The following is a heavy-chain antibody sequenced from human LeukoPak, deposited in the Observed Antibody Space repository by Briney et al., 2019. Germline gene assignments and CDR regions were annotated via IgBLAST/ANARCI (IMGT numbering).Heavy chain of an antibody. J-gene: IGHJ3*01. D-gene: IGHD2-15*01. CDR3: ATRQFCSGGTCYGLSF. Sequence: GGSLRLSCAASGFTFSSYSIHWVRQAPGKGLEWVSVISKNGDTTYYADSVKGRFTISRDNSKNTLYLQMNSLRAEDTALYFCATRQFCSGGTCYGLSFWGQGTMVTISS. CDR2: ISKNGDTT. CDR1: GFTFSSYS. V-gene: IGHV3-23*01.